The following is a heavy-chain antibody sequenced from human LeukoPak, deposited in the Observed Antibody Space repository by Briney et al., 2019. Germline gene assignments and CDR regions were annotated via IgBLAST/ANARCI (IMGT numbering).Heavy chain of an antibody. CDR1: GFIFSTSD. CDR2: TISRGYSS. V-gene: IGHV3-23*01. J-gene: IGHJ1*01. Sequence: PGGSLRLSCVATGFIFSTSDMNWVRQAPEKGLAWASSTISRGYSSQYADSMKGRFTLLKDKSKHTLYLQMDSLRAEDTAGYFCAHSMNRWAFQDWGQGTLATVS. D-gene: IGHD4-11*01. CDR3: AHSMNRWAFQD.